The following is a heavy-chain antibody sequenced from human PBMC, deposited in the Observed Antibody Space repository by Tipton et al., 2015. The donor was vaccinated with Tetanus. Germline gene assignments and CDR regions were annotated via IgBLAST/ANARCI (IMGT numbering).Heavy chain of an antibody. Sequence: QSGPEVKKPGASVKVSCKASGYTFTSYGISWVRQAPGQGLEWMGWISAYNGNTNYAQKLQGRVTMTTDTSTSTAYMELRSLRSDDTAVYYCARDLGITMIVVVSAFDIWGQGTMVTVSS. CDR3: ARDLGITMIVVVSAFDI. CDR2: ISAYNGNT. J-gene: IGHJ3*02. CDR1: GYTFTSYG. V-gene: IGHV1-18*01. D-gene: IGHD3-22*01.